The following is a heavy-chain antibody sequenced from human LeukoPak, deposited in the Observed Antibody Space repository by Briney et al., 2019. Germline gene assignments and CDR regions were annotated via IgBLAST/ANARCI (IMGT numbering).Heavy chain of an antibody. Sequence: SETLSLTCTVSGGSISIYYCSWIRQPPGKGLEWIGYIYYSGSTNYNPSLKSRVTISVDTSKNQFSLKLSSVTAADTAVYYCARDHSYGYFDYWGQGTLVTVSS. D-gene: IGHD5-18*01. CDR2: IYYSGST. J-gene: IGHJ4*02. V-gene: IGHV4-59*12. CDR3: ARDHSYGYFDY. CDR1: GGSISIYY.